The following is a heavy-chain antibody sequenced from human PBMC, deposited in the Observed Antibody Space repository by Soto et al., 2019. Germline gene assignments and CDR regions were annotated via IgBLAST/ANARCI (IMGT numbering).Heavy chain of an antibody. CDR1: GFTFSSYG. CDR2: IWYDGSNK. Sequence: GGSLRLSCAASGFTFSSYGMHWVRQAPGKGLEWVAVIWYDGSNKYYADSVKGRFTISRDNSKNTLYLQMNSLRAEDTAVYYCATSSGWYDGDAFDIWGQGTMVTVS. CDR3: ATSSGWYDGDAFDI. J-gene: IGHJ3*02. V-gene: IGHV3-33*01. D-gene: IGHD6-19*01.